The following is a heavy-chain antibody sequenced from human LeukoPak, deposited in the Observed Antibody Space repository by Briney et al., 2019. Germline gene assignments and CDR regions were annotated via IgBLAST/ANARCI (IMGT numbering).Heavy chain of an antibody. D-gene: IGHD3-3*01. J-gene: IGHJ4*02. CDR3: ARTKTYYDFWSGYSHY. V-gene: IGHV3-21*01. Sequence: PGGSLRLSCAASGFTFSSYSMNWVRQAPGKGLEWVSSISSSSSYIYYADSVKGRFTISRDNAKNSLYLQMNSLRAEDTAVYYCARTKTYYDFWSGYSHYRGQGTLVTVSS. CDR1: GFTFSSYS. CDR2: ISSSSSYI.